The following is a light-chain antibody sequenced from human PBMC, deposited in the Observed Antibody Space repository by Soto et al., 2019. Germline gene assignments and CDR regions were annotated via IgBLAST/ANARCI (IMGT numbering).Light chain of an antibody. Sequence: DIQMTQSPSSLSASVGDRVTITCRASQGIGNYLAWYQQKPGKVPKVLIYAASTLQSGVPSRFSGSGSGTDFTLTISSLQPEDVATYYCQKYYSAPETFGQGTKVEIK. V-gene: IGKV1-27*01. CDR2: AAS. CDR1: QGIGNY. CDR3: QKYYSAPET. J-gene: IGKJ1*01.